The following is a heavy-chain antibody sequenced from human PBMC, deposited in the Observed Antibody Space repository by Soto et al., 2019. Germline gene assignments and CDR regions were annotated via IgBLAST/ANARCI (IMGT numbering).Heavy chain of an antibody. V-gene: IGHV3-11*05. CDR1: GFRFSDYY. J-gene: IGHJ4*02. CDR3: ARVPRYSGGWLGGPHPPPPDLYFDS. CDR2: VSSTSNYP. Sequence: QVQLVESGGGLVGPGGSLRLSCAASGFRFSDYYMTWIRQAPGRGLEWISSVSSTSNYPRYADSVNGRFTISRDNAIKTLFLQMNSLRLDDTAIYYCARVPRYSGGWLGGPHPPPPDLYFDSWGQGTSVTVSS. D-gene: IGHD6-19*01.